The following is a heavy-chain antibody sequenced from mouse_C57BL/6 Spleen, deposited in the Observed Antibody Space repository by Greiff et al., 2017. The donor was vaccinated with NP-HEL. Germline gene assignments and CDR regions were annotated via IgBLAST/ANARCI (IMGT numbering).Heavy chain of an antibody. J-gene: IGHJ4*01. CDR3: ARYDSYAMDY. Sequence: VQLQQPGAELVKPGASVKLSCKASGYTFTSYWMHWVKQRPGKGLEWIGQIYPGDGDTHYNGKFKGKATLTADNSYSTAYMQLSSLTSEDSAVYFCARYDSYAMDYWGQGTSVT. CDR1: GYTFTSYW. V-gene: IGHV1-80*01. CDR2: IYPGDGDT.